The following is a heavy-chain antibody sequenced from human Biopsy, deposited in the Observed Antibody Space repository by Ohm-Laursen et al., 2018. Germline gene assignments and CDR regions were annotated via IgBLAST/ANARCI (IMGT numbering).Heavy chain of an antibody. D-gene: IGHD1-26*01. CDR3: ARLTRRGNIIFFDY. Sequence: SDTLSLTWPVSGDSVSNNFWTWIRQPPGKTLEWIAYKFYRGTTTYNPSLKGRVIVSVDPPKSQISLKLTSVTASDTAIYYCARLTRRGNIIFFDYWGQGTLVAVSS. CDR2: KFYRGTT. V-gene: IGHV4-59*08. CDR1: GDSVSNNF. J-gene: IGHJ4*02.